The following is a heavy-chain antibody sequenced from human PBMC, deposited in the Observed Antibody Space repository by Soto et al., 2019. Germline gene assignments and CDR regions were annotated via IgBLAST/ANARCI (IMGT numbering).Heavy chain of an antibody. J-gene: IGHJ6*02. D-gene: IGHD6-6*01. CDR1: GDNFKKNV. CDR2: TIPALGKT. CDR3: ARYSSSSIDYYYGMDV. Sequence: ASVKVSCKTSGDNFKKNVFTWVRQAPGQGLEWMGGTIPALGKTHYIEKFQGRVTITVDDATRTVYMEVRDLTSEDTAMYYCARYSSSSIDYYYGMDVWGQGTTVTV. V-gene: IGHV1-69*10.